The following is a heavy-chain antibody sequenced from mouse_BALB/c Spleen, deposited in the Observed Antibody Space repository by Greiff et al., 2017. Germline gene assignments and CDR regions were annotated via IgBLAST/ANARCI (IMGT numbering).Heavy chain of an antibody. CDR3: ERWAYRYEKYWYFDD. Sequence: VQLQQSGPELVKPGASVKMSCKASGYTFTSYVMHWVKQKPGQGLEWIGYINPYNDGTKYNEKFKGKATLTSDKSSSTAYMELSSLTSEDSAVYYCERWAYRYEKYWYFDDWGEGTTVTVSS. D-gene: IGHD2-12*01. V-gene: IGHV1-14*01. CDR1: GYTFTSYV. CDR2: INPYNDGT. J-gene: IGHJ1*01.